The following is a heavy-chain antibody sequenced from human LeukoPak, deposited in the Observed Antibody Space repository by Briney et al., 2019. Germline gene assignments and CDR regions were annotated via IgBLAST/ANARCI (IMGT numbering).Heavy chain of an antibody. Sequence: PGGSLRLSCAASGFTFSSYSMNWVRQAPGKGLEWVSSISSSSSYIYYADSVKGRFTISRDNSKNTLYLQMNSLRAEDTAVYYCAKEQNTYSSSPPDYWGQGTLVTVSS. CDR1: GFTFSSYS. D-gene: IGHD6-13*01. CDR2: ISSSSSYI. J-gene: IGHJ4*02. CDR3: AKEQNTYSSSPPDY. V-gene: IGHV3-21*04.